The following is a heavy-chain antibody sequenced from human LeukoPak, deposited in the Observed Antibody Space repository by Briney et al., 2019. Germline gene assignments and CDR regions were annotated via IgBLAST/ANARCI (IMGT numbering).Heavy chain of an antibody. CDR1: GFTFSSYA. CDR2: ISGSGGST. J-gene: IGHJ4*02. V-gene: IGHV3-23*01. CDR3: AKDKYYYDSSGYPDY. D-gene: IGHD3-22*01. Sequence: GGSLRLSCAASGFTFSSYAMSWVRQAPGKGLEWVSAISGSGGSTYYADSVKGRFTISRDDSKNTLYLQMNSLRAEDTAVYYCAKDKYYYDSSGYPDYWGQGALVTVSS.